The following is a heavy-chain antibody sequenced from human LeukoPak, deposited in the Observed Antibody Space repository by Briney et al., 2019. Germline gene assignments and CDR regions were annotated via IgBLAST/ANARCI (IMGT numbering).Heavy chain of an antibody. CDR2: IWYDGSNK. V-gene: IGHV3-33*08. Sequence: GGSLRLSCAASGFTFSSYAMHWVRQAPGKGLEWVAVIWYDGSNKYYADSVKGRFTISRDNSKNTLYLQMNSLRAEDTAVYYCARAFYSSGWYFLDYWGQGTLVTVSS. D-gene: IGHD6-19*01. J-gene: IGHJ4*02. CDR3: ARAFYSSGWYFLDY. CDR1: GFTFSSYA.